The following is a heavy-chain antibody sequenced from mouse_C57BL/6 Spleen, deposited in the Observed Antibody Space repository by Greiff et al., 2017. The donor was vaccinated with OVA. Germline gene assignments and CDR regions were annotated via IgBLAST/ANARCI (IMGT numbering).Heavy chain of an antibody. D-gene: IGHD1-1*01. Sequence: QVQLQQSGAELVRPGASVTLSCKASGYTFTDYEMHWVKQTPVHGLEWIGAIDPETGGTAYNQKFKGKAILTADKTYSTAYMELRSLTSEDSAVYYCTTYYGSRNYFDYWGQGTTLTVSS. CDR1: GYTFTDYE. J-gene: IGHJ2*01. V-gene: IGHV1-15*01. CDR3: TTYYGSRNYFDY. CDR2: IDPETGGT.